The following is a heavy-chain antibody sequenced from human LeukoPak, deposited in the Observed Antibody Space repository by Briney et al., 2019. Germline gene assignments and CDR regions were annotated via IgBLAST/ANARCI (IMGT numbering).Heavy chain of an antibody. V-gene: IGHV3-23*01. J-gene: IGHJ4*02. CDR3: AKWGDYDILTGYYDADY. Sequence: PGGSLRLSCAASGFTFSSYAMSWVPQAPGKGLEWVSPFGGGGSATYSADSVRGRFTVSRDNSKNTLYLQMNTLRAEDAAVYYCAKWGDYDILTGYYDADYWGQTILVTVSS. D-gene: IGHD3-9*01. CDR1: GFTFSSYA. CDR2: FGGGGSAT.